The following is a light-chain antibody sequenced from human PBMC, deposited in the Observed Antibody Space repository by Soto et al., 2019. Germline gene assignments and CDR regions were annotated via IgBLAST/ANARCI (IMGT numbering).Light chain of an antibody. CDR3: QQYNNRPWT. Sequence: EIVMTQSPATLSVSPGERATLSCRASQSVSSNLAWYQQKPGQAPRLLIYGASTRATGIPARFSGSGSGTDFPLTISSLQSEDFAFYYYQQYNNRPWTFGQGTKVEIK. J-gene: IGKJ1*01. CDR2: GAS. CDR1: QSVSSN. V-gene: IGKV3-15*01.